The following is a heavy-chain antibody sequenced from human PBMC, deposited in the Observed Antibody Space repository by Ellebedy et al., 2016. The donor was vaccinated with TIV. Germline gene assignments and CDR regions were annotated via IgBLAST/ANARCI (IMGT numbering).Heavy chain of an antibody. V-gene: IGHV4-61*02. D-gene: IGHD2-15*01. CDR1: GGSFTGSSRTY. CDR3: ATMHICRGPTCYSKGRDFDY. CDR2: VYIGGST. Sequence: SETLSLXXTVSGGSFTGSSRTYWSWIRQPAGKPLEHIGRVYIGGSTNYHPSLRSRVTMSVDTSKSQFSLKLSSVTAADTAVYYCATMHICRGPTCYSKGRDFDYWGQGTLVSVSS. J-gene: IGHJ4*02.